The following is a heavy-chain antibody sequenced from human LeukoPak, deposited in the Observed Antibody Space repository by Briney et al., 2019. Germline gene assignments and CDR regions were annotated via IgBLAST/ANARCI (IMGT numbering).Heavy chain of an antibody. V-gene: IGHV4-4*02. Sequence: SGTLSLTCAVSGGSISSSNWWRWVRQPPGKGLEWIGEIYHSGSTNYNPSLKSRVTISVDTSKNQFSLKLSSVTAADTAVYYCARRTRDSSGYYRSFQHWGQGTLVTVSS. CDR1: GGSISSSNW. J-gene: IGHJ1*01. CDR3: ARRTRDSSGYYRSFQH. D-gene: IGHD3-22*01. CDR2: IYHSGST.